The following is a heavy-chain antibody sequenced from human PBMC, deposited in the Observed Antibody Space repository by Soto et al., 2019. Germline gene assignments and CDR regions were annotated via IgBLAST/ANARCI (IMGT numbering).Heavy chain of an antibody. V-gene: IGHV4-38-2*01. CDR3: ARRGSGSYSDY. CDR1: GYSISSSYY. Sequence: SETLSLTCAVSGYSISSSYYWGWFRQPPGKGLEWIGSIYYSGSTYYNPSLKSRVTISVDTSKNQFSLKLSSVTAADTAVYYCARRGSGSYSDYWGQGTLVTVSS. D-gene: IGHD3-10*01. CDR2: IYYSGST. J-gene: IGHJ4*02.